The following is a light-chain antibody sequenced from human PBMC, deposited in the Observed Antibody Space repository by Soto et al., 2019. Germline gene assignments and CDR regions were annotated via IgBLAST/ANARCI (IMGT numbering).Light chain of an antibody. CDR3: QQYDNRPSIT. J-gene: IGKJ5*01. Sequence: EIVLTQSPATLSSFPGARVTLSCRASQYINTRLAWYQHRPGQAPRLLIYAASTRATGVPVRFSGGGSGTELTLTISSLQSEDLSIYYCQQYDNRPSITFGQGTRLEIK. CDR1: QYINTR. V-gene: IGKV3-15*01. CDR2: AAS.